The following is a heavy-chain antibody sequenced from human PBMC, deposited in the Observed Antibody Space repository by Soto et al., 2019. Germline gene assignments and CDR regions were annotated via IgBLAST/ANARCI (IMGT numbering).Heavy chain of an antibody. CDR1: GGTFSSYA. Sequence: SVKVSCKASGGTFSSYAISWVRQAPGQGLEWMGGIIPIFGTANYAQKFQGRVTITADESTSTAYMELSSLRSEDTAVYYCARDHYSAGIFGVVTNYYYYGMDVWGQGTTVTVSS. D-gene: IGHD3-3*01. V-gene: IGHV1-69*13. CDR3: ARDHYSAGIFGVVTNYYYYGMDV. J-gene: IGHJ6*02. CDR2: IIPIFGTA.